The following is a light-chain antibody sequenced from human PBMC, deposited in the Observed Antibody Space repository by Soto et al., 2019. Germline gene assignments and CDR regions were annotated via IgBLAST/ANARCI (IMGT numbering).Light chain of an antibody. J-gene: IGLJ1*01. V-gene: IGLV2-18*01. CDR2: EVS. Sequence: QSVLTQPPSVSGSPGQSVTISCTGTSTDFVSYNRVSWYQQPPGTAPKLMIYEVSKRPSGVPDRFSGSKSGNTASLTISGLQAADEADYYCSLYTSENAYVFGTGTKVTAL. CDR1: STDFVSYNR. CDR3: SLYTSENAYV.